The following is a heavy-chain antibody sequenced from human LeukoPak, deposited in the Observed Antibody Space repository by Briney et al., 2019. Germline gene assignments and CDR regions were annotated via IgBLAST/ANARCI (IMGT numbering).Heavy chain of an antibody. CDR3: ARDYSGSYYPDY. V-gene: IGHV3-21*01. J-gene: IGHJ4*02. Sequence: GSLRLSCAASGFTFSSYSMNWVRQAPGKGLEWVSSISSSSSYIYYADSVKGRLTISRDNAKNSLYLQMNSLRAEDTAVYYCARDYSGSYYPDYWGQGTLVTVSS. CDR2: ISSSSSYI. CDR1: GFTFSSYS. D-gene: IGHD1-26*01.